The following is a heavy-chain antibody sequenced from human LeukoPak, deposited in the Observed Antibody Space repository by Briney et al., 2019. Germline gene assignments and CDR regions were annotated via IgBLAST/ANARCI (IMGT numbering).Heavy chain of an antibody. CDR3: ARSISGLYSSGVDYYYYMDV. Sequence: PGESLKISCKGSGYSFTSYWIGWVRQMPGKGLEWMGIIYPGDSDTRYSPSLQGQVTISADKSISTAYLQWSSLKASDTAMYYCARSISGLYSSGVDYYYYMDVWGKGTTVTVSS. D-gene: IGHD6-19*01. CDR2: IYPGDSDT. V-gene: IGHV5-51*01. CDR1: GYSFTSYW. J-gene: IGHJ6*03.